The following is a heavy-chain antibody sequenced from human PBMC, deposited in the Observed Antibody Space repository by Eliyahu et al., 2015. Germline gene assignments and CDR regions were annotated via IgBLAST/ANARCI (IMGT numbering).Heavy chain of an antibody. J-gene: IGHJ5*02. D-gene: IGHD2-15*01. CDR1: GFSXSTSGVX. CDR3: AHSTDKYCSGGSCYSKFRWFDP. CDR2: IYWDDDK. V-gene: IGHV2-5*02. Sequence: QITLKESGPTLVKPTQTLTLTCTFSGFSXSTSGVXVGWIRQPPGKALEWLALIYWDDDKRYSPSLKSRLTITKDTSKNQVVLTMTNMDPVDTATYYCAHSTDKYCSGGSCYSKFRWFDPWGQGTLVTVSS.